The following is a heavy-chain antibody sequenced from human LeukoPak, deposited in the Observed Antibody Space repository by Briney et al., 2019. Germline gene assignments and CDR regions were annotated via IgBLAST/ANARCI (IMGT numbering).Heavy chain of an antibody. Sequence: TSSETLSLTCTVSGGSISSYYWSWIRQPPGKGLEWIGYIYYSGSTNYNPSLKSRVTISVDTSKNQFSLKLSSVTAADTAVYYCARVNYYDSSGYPPHFDYWGQGTLATVSS. CDR1: GGSISSYY. D-gene: IGHD3-22*01. CDR2: IYYSGST. CDR3: ARVNYYDSSGYPPHFDY. J-gene: IGHJ4*02. V-gene: IGHV4-59*01.